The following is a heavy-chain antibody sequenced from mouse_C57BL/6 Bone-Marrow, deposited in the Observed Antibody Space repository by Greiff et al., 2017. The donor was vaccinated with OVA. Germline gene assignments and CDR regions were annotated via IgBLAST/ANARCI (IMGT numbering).Heavy chain of an antibody. CDR1: GFNIKDDY. CDR2: IDPENGDT. J-gene: IGHJ1*03. Sequence: VQLQQSGAELVRPGASVKLSCTASGFNIKDDYMHWVKQRPEQGLEWIGWIDPENGDTEYASKFQGKATITADTSSNTAYLQLSSLTSEDTAVYSCTTDYGSSNFDVWGTGTTVTVSS. D-gene: IGHD1-1*01. V-gene: IGHV14-4*01. CDR3: TTDYGSSNFDV.